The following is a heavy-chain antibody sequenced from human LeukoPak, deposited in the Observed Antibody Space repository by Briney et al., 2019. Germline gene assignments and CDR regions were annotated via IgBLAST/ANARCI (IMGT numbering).Heavy chain of an antibody. D-gene: IGHD2-21*01. V-gene: IGHV4-4*07. CDR3: ARAYCGGDCTAGGAFDI. J-gene: IGHJ3*02. CDR2: VSASGAI. CDR1: GVSVGSHF. Sequence: SETLSLTCSVSGVSVGSHFWSWVRQPAGKALEWIGRVSASGAISSNPSLNSRVTMSLDTSKNQFSLKLTSVTAADTAVYFCARAYCGGDCTAGGAFDIWGQGTMVTVSS.